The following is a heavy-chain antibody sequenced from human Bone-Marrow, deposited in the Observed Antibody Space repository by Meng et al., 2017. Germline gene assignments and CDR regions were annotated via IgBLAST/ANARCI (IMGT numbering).Heavy chain of an antibody. CDR2: IYYDGNT. D-gene: IGHD4-11*01. Sequence: SCGVSGYSLNNGYYWNWIRQSPGKGLEWIGNIYYDGNTYYSPSLKSRLNISMDTSKNQVSLRLKSVAAADRATYYCATYSDYGEDFWGQGILVTVSS. V-gene: IGHV4-38-2*01. J-gene: IGHJ4*02. CDR1: GYSLNNGYY. CDR3: ATYSDYGEDF.